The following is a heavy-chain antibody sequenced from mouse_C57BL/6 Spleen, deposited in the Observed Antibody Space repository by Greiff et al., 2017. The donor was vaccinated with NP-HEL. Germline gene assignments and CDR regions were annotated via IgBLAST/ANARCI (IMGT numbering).Heavy chain of an antibody. D-gene: IGHD3-3*01. CDR1: GFTFTDYY. CDR3: ARYRTEDAMDY. CDR2: IRNKANGYTT. V-gene: IGHV7-3*01. J-gene: IGHJ4*01. Sequence: EVQLQESGGGLVQPGGSLSLSCAASGFTFTDYYMSWVRQPPGKALEWLGFIRNKANGYTTEYSASVKGRFTISRDNSQSILYLQMNALRAEDSATYYCARYRTEDAMDYWGQGTSVTVSS.